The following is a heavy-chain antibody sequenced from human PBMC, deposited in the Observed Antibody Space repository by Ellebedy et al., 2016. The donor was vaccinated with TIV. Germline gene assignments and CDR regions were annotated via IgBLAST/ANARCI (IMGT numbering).Heavy chain of an antibody. D-gene: IGHD3-22*01. CDR2: IWYDGSNK. Sequence: PGGSLRLSCAASGFTFSSYGMHWVRQAPGKGLEWVAVIWYDGSNKYYADSVKGRFTISRDNSMNTLYLQMNSLRAEDTAVYYCARAHYDHSPKPYWYFDLWGRGTLVTVSS. V-gene: IGHV3-33*08. J-gene: IGHJ2*01. CDR1: GFTFSSYG. CDR3: ARAHYDHSPKPYWYFDL.